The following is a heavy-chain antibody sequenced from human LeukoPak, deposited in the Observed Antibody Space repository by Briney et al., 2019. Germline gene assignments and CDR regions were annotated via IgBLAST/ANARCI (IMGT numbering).Heavy chain of an antibody. CDR1: GGSISSYY. D-gene: IGHD6-13*01. Sequence: SETLSLTCTVSGGSISSYYWSWIRQPPGKGLEWIGYIYYSGSTNYNPSLKSRVTISVDTSKNQFSLKLSSVTAADTAVYYCARRSGRAAAGRGWFDPWGQGTLVTVSS. V-gene: IGHV4-59*12. CDR3: ARRSGRAAAGRGWFDP. J-gene: IGHJ5*02. CDR2: IYYSGST.